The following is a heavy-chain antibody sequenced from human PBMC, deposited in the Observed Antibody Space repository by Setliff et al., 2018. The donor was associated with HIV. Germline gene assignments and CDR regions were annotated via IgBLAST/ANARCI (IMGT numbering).Heavy chain of an antibody. CDR2: IYTSGST. J-gene: IGHJ5*02. CDR1: DDPINSFY. V-gene: IGHV4-4*09. D-gene: IGHD2-21*01. CDR3: ARVPVAGANWFDP. Sequence: LSLTCTVSDDPINSFYWSWIRQPPGKGLEWIGYIYTSGSTNYNPSLEGRVTISVDTSKNQFSLKLISVTAADQGVYYCARVPVAGANWFDPWGLGTLVTVSS.